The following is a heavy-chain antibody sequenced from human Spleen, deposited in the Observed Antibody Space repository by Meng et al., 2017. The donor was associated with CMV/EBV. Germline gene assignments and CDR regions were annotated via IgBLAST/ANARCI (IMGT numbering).Heavy chain of an antibody. J-gene: IGHJ3*02. V-gene: IGHV4-59*01. D-gene: IGHD6-6*01. Sequence: GSLRLSCTVSGGSISSYYWSWIRQPPGKGLEWIGYIYYSGTTNYNPSLKSRVTISVDTTKNQFSLKLSSVTAADTAVYYCAEYSSSSLAFDIWGQGTMVTVSS. CDR3: AEYSSSSLAFDI. CDR1: GGSISSYY. CDR2: IYYSGTT.